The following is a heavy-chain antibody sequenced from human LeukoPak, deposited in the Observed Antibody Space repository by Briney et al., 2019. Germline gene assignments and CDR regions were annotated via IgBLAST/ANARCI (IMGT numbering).Heavy chain of an antibody. CDR2: IYYSGST. V-gene: IGHV4-28*01. CDR1: GYSISGSNW. J-gene: IGHJ4*02. Sequence: SDTLSLTCAVSGYSISGSNWWGWIRQPPGNGLEWIGYIYYSGSTYYNPSLKSRVTMSVDTSKNQFSLKLSSVTAVDTAVYYCARKEGHQNVFDYWGQGTLVSVSS. D-gene: IGHD1-1*01. CDR3: ARKEGHQNVFDY.